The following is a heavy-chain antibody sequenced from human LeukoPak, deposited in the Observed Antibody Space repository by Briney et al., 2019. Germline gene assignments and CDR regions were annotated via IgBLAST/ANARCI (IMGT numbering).Heavy chain of an antibody. CDR1: CLNFSHYG. Sequence: GGSLRLSCAACCLNFSHYGMHWVRQAPGKGLDWVAVIWFDATNIYYADSVKGRFTISRDNSKQTLYLQMNSLRAEDMATYYCARGPAAYDASTSYHKDLGFFDVWGRGTLVTVAS. V-gene: IGHV3-33*08. CDR2: IWFDATNI. CDR3: ARGPAAYDASTSYHKDLGFFDV. J-gene: IGHJ2*01. D-gene: IGHD3-9*01.